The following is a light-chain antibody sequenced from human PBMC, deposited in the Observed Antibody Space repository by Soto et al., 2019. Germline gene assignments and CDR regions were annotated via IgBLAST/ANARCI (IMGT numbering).Light chain of an antibody. Sequence: EIVLTQSPGTLSLSPGERATLSCRASQSVSSYLAWYQQKPGQAPRLLIYDASNRATGIPARFSGSGSGTDFTLTISSLEPEDFAVYYCQQRSNWPWTFSQGTKVDIK. CDR1: QSVSSY. CDR2: DAS. CDR3: QQRSNWPWT. V-gene: IGKV3-11*01. J-gene: IGKJ1*01.